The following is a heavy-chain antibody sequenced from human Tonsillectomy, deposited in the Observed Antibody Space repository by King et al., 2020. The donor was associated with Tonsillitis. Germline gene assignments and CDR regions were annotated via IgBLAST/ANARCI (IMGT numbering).Heavy chain of an antibody. CDR2: TYYRSKWYH. Sequence: VQLQQSGPGLVKPSQTLSLTCAISGDSVSSNTAAWNWIRQSPSRGLEWLGRTYYRSKWYHDYAVSVKSRITINPDTSKNHFSLQLNSVTPDDTAVYYCAREQGITVAAPGNWFDPWGQGTLVTVSS. CDR1: GDSVSSNTAA. D-gene: IGHD6-19*01. J-gene: IGHJ5*02. V-gene: IGHV6-1*01. CDR3: AREQGITVAAPGNWFDP.